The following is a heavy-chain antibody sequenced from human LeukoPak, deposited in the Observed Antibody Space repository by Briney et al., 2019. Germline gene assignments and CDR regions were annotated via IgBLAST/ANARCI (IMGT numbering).Heavy chain of an antibody. Sequence: GGSLRLSCAASGFPFSSYAMSWVRQAPGKGLEWVSAISGSGGSTYYADSVKGPFNISRDNSKNSLYLQMNSPRAEDTAVYYCAKAIYSSSRMDVWGQGTTVTVSS. J-gene: IGHJ6*02. D-gene: IGHD6-13*01. CDR2: ISGSGGST. CDR1: GFPFSSYA. V-gene: IGHV3-23*01. CDR3: AKAIYSSSRMDV.